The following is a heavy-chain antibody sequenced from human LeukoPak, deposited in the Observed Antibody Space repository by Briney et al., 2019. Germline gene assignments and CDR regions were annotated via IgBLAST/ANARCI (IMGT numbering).Heavy chain of an antibody. CDR3: ARLSGYYDSSHEV. V-gene: IGHV4-61*02. CDR1: GASVSSGRHY. Sequence: SETLSLTCTVSGASVSSGRHYWTWIRQPAGKGLEWIGRIYTSGTTKYDPSLESRVAISMDTSKNQFSLKLTSVTAADTAVYYCARLSGYYDSSHEVWGQGTLVAVSS. D-gene: IGHD3-22*01. CDR2: IYTSGTT. J-gene: IGHJ4*02.